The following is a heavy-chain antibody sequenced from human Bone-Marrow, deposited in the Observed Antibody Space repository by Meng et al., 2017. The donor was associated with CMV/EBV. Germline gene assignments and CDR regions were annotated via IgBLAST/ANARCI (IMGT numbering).Heavy chain of an antibody. CDR3: ARSPPADQLLIDY. V-gene: IGHV3-7*01. D-gene: IGHD1-26*01. CDR2: IKQDGSEK. J-gene: IGHJ4*02. CDR1: GFTFSSYW. Sequence: GESLKISCAASGFTFSSYWMSWVRQAPGKGLEWVANIKQDGSEKYYVDSVKGRFTISRDNAKNSLYLQMNSLRAEDTAVYYCARSPPADQLLIDYWGQGTLVTVSS.